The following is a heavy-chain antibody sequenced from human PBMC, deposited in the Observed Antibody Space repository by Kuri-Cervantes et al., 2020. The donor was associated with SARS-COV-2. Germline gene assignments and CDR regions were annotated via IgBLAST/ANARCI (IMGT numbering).Heavy chain of an antibody. CDR3: ARLDAVVYFGMDV. Sequence: GESLKISCKASGYSFTSFGITWVRQAPGQGLEWMGWISAFNGNTNYAQKFRDRVALTTDTSTSIAYMELRTLRSDATAVYYCARLDAVVYFGMDVWGQGTTVTVSS. CDR2: ISAFNGNT. J-gene: IGHJ6*02. V-gene: IGHV1-18*01. CDR1: GYSFTSFG. D-gene: IGHD5-18*01.